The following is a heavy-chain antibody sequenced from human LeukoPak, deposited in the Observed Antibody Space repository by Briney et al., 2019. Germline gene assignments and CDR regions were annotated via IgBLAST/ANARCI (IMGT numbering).Heavy chain of an antibody. Sequence: SVRVSCKASGGTFSSYAISWVRQAPGQGLEWMGGIFPIFGTANYAQKFQGRVTITTDESTSTAYMELSSLRSEDTAVYYCARDNYAGANWFDPWGQGTLVTVSS. V-gene: IGHV1-69*05. D-gene: IGHD1-7*01. J-gene: IGHJ5*02. CDR3: ARDNYAGANWFDP. CDR2: IFPIFGTA. CDR1: GGTFSSYA.